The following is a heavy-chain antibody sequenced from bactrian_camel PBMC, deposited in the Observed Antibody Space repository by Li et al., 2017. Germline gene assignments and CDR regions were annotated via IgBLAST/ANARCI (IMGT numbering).Heavy chain of an antibody. CDR1: GFTFSTRG. V-gene: IGHV3S10*01. D-gene: IGHD7*01. Sequence: VQLVESGGGLVQPGESLRLSCSTSGFTFSTRGMSWVRQAPGKEREGVAAIDSDGIASYADSVKGRFTVSRDDANNTVNLMMNSLKPEDTAMYYCAANFAPPRLGNDAGRDCGGDYTYWGQGTQVTVS. CDR2: IDSDGIA. CDR3: AANFAPPRLGNDAGRDCGGDYTY. J-gene: IGHJ4*01.